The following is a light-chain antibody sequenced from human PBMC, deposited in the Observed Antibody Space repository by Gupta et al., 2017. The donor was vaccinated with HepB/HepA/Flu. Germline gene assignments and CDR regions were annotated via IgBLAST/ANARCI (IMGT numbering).Light chain of an antibody. Sequence: DIQMTQSPSYLSASVGDRVTITCRASQGISNYLAWYQQKPGKGPQLLIYAASTVQSGVPSRFSGSGSGTDFTLTISSLQPEDVATYYCQKDNSSPHTFGHGTKVDIK. J-gene: IGKJ3*01. CDR2: AAS. CDR1: QGISNY. V-gene: IGKV1-27*01. CDR3: QKDNSSPHT.